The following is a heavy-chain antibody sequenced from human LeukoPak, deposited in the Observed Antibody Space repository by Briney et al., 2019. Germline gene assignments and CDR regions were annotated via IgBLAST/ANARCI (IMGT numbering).Heavy chain of an antibody. CDR1: GGSISSYY. J-gene: IGHJ4*02. CDR2: IYYSGST. D-gene: IGHD5-24*01. CDR3: ARMRWLQFLDY. Sequence: PSETLSLTCTVSGGSISSYYWSWIRQPPGKGLEWIGYIYYSGSTNYNPSLKSRVTISVDTSKNQFSLKLSSVTAADTAVYYCARMRWLQFLDYWGQGTLVTVSS. V-gene: IGHV4-59*01.